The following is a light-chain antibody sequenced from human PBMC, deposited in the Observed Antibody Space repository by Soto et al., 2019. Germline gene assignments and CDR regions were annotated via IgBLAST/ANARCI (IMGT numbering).Light chain of an antibody. CDR1: SSDVGSYNY. V-gene: IGLV2-14*01. Sequence: QSVLTQPASVSGSPGQSITISCTGTSSDVGSYNYVSWYQQHPGKARKLMIYEVSNRPSGVSNRFSGSKSGNTASLTISGLQAEDEANYYCSSYTSISTRVFGGGTQLTVL. J-gene: IGLJ3*02. CDR2: EVS. CDR3: SSYTSISTRV.